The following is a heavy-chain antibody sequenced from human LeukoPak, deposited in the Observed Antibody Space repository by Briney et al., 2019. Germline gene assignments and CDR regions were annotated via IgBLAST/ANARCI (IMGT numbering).Heavy chain of an antibody. CDR3: ARDQGHYYDSSGYYNPLD. CDR2: IIPIFGTA. D-gene: IGHD3-22*01. Sequence: SVKVSCKASGGTFSSYTISWVRQAPGQGREWMGGIIPIFGTANYAQKFQGRVTITADESTSTAYMELSSLRSEDTAVYYCARDQGHYYDSSGYYNPLDWGQGTLVTVSS. V-gene: IGHV1-69*01. J-gene: IGHJ4*02. CDR1: GGTFSSYT.